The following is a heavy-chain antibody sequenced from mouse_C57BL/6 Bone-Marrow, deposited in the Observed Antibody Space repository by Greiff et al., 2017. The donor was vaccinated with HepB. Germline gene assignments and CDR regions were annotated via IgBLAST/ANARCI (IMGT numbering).Heavy chain of an antibody. CDR3: ARSITTVVAGDYFDY. V-gene: IGHV1-61*01. CDR1: GYTFTSYW. CDR2: TYPSDSET. D-gene: IGHD1-1*01. Sequence: QVQLQQPGAELVRPGSSVKLSCKASGYTFTSYWMDWVKQRPGQGLEWIGNTYPSDSETHYNQKFKDKATLTVDKSSSTAYMQLSSLTSEDSAVYYCARSITTVVAGDYFDYWGQGTTLTVSS. J-gene: IGHJ2*01.